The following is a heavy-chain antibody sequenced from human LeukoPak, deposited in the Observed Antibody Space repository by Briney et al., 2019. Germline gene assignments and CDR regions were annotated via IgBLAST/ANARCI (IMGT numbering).Heavy chain of an antibody. Sequence: PGRSLRLSCTACGFTLRYYVMMWFRQAPGNGLEWVGFIRSKAYGGTTEYAASVKGRFTISRDDSKSIAYLQMNSLKTEDTAVYYCTRALYDYGDYYFDYWGQGTLVTVSS. J-gene: IGHJ4*02. D-gene: IGHD4-17*01. CDR2: IRSKAYGGTT. V-gene: IGHV3-49*03. CDR3: TRALYDYGDYYFDY. CDR1: GFTLRYYV.